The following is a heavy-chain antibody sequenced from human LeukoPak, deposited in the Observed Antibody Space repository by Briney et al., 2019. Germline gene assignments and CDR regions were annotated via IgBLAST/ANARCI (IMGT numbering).Heavy chain of an antibody. V-gene: IGHV1-18*01. CDR2: IIAYNGDT. Sequence: ASVKVSCKASGYTFTAYGITWVRQAPGQGLQWMGIIAYNGDTYYAESLQGRVTMTTDSSTDTAYMELRNLKSDDTAVYFCARYSSSWYLYDYWGQGTLVIVSS. CDR3: ARYSSSWYLYDY. CDR1: GYTFTAYG. D-gene: IGHD6-13*01. J-gene: IGHJ4*02.